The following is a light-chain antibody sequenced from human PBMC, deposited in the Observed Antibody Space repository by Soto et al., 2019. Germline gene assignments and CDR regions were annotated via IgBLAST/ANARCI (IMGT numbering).Light chain of an antibody. V-gene: IGKV1-5*01. CDR3: QPYNSFSGT. CDR2: DAS. Sequence: DIQMTQSPSILSASVGDRVTITCRASQTISSWLAWYQQKPGKAPKLLIYDASSLESGVPSRFSGRGSGTQFTLTISSLQPDDFATYYCQPYNSFSGTFGPGTKVEIK. CDR1: QTISSW. J-gene: IGKJ1*01.